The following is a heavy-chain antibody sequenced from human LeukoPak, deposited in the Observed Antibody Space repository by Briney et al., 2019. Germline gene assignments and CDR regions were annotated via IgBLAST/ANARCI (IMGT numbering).Heavy chain of an antibody. CDR2: INPNSGGT. D-gene: IGHD2-15*01. Sequence: ASVKVSCKAPGYTFTGYYMHWVRQAPGQGLEWMGRINPNSGGTNYAQKFQGRVTMTRDTSISTAYMELSRLRSDDTAVYYCARDEYCSGGSCYSGDYWGQGTLVTVSS. V-gene: IGHV1-2*06. J-gene: IGHJ4*02. CDR1: GYTFTGYY. CDR3: ARDEYCSGGSCYSGDY.